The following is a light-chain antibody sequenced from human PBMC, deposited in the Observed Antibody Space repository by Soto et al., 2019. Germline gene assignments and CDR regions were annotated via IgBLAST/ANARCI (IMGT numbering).Light chain of an antibody. J-gene: IGKJ5*01. Sequence: EILFTQSPATLSLSPGEGATLSCRASQSVSSYLACYQQKPGQPTRLLIYDASNRANGIPARFSGSGSGTEFTLTISSLEPQDFAFYYYQQRSNWHPITFGQGTRLEIK. CDR1: QSVSSY. CDR2: DAS. CDR3: QQRSNWHPIT. V-gene: IGKV3-11*01.